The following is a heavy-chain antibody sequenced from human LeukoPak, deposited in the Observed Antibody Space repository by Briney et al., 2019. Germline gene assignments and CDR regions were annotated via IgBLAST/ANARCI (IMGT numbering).Heavy chain of an antibody. J-gene: IGHJ6*03. CDR3: ARDRMEGYSSSWTRAYYYMDV. D-gene: IGHD6-13*01. CDR2: INHSGST. V-gene: IGHV4-34*01. Sequence: SETLSLTCAVYGGSFSGYYWSWIRQPPGKGLEWIGEINHSGSTNYNPSLKSRVTISVDTSKNQFSLKLSSVTAADTAVYYCARDRMEGYSSSWTRAYYYMDVWGKGTTVTVSS. CDR1: GGSFSGYY.